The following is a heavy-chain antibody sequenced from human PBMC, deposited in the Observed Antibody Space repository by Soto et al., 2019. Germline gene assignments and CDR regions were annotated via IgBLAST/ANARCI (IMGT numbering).Heavy chain of an antibody. D-gene: IGHD6-6*01. CDR1: GFTFSSYS. V-gene: IGHV3-21*01. Sequence: GGSLRLSCAASGFTFSSYSMNWVRQAPGKGLEWVSSISSSSSYIYYADSVKGRFTISRDNAKNSLYLQMNSLRAEDTAVYYCARNLEYSSSRDAFDIWGQGTMVTVSS. CDR2: ISSSSSYI. CDR3: ARNLEYSSSRDAFDI. J-gene: IGHJ3*02.